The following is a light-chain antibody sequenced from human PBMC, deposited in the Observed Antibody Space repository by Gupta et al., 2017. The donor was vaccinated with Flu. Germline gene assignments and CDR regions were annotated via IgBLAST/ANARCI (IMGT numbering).Light chain of an antibody. CDR3: SSHAGRVTWV. J-gene: IGLJ1*01. Sequence: SAPTQPRSVSGSPGKSVTISCTGTSNDVGGSNRVSWYEQRPGNAPKLILYDVTERPSGVPDRFSGSKSGNTASLTISGLQADDEADYYCSSHAGRVTWVFGTGTTVTVL. CDR2: DVT. V-gene: IGLV2-11*01. CDR1: SNDVGGSNR.